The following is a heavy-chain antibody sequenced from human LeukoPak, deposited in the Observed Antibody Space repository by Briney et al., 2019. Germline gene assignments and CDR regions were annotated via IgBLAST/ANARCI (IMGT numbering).Heavy chain of an antibody. D-gene: IGHD6-6*01. CDR2: ISSNGGST. CDR3: VKEMQLVVGPYYFDY. J-gene: IGHJ4*02. V-gene: IGHV3-64D*09. Sequence: PGGSLRLSCSASGFSFNSYAMHWVRQAPGKGLEYVSAISSNGGSTYYADSVKGRFTISRDNSKNTLYLQMSSLRAEDAAVHYCVKEMQLVVGPYYFDYWGQGTLVTVSS. CDR1: GFSFNSYA.